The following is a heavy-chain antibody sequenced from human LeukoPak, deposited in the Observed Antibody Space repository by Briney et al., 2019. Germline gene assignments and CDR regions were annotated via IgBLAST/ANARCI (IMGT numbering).Heavy chain of an antibody. V-gene: IGHV1-2*02. CDR2: INPNRGGT. J-gene: IGHJ3*02. D-gene: IGHD3-22*01. CDR1: GYTFTGYY. CDR3: ARDLDYYDSSGYGSHAFDI. Sequence: SVKVSCKTSGYTFTGYYMHWVRQAPGQGLEWMGWINPNRGGTNYAQKFQGRVTMTRDPSISTAYMELSRLRSDDTAVYYCARDLDYYDSSGYGSHAFDIWGQGTMVTVSS.